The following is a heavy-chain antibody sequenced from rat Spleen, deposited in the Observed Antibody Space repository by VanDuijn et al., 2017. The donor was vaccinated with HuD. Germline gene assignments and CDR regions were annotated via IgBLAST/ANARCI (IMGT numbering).Heavy chain of an antibody. D-gene: IGHD4-3*01. J-gene: IGHJ2*01. CDR2: ISYDGSST. V-gene: IGHV5-29*01. CDR1: GFTFSDYY. CDR3: ARQGFGANYFDY. Sequence: EVQLVESDGGLVQPGRSLKLSCAASGFTFSDYYMAWVRQAPTKGLEWVATISYDGSSTYYRDSVKGRFTISRDNAKSTLYLQMDSLRSEDTATYYCARQGFGANYFDYWGQGVMVTVSS.